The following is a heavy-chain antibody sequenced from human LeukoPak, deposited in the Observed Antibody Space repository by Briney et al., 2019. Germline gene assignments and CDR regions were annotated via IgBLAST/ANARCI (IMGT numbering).Heavy chain of an antibody. CDR1: GFTFDDYA. CDR3: AKDGRTYYDSSGPFDY. V-gene: IGHV3-43D*03. Sequence: PGGSLRLSCAASGFTFDDYAMHWVRQAPGKGLEWVSLISWDGGSTYYADSVKGRFTISRDNSKNSLYLQMNSLRAEDTALYYCAKDGRTYYDSSGPFDYWGQGTLVTVSS. D-gene: IGHD3-22*01. CDR2: ISWDGGST. J-gene: IGHJ4*02.